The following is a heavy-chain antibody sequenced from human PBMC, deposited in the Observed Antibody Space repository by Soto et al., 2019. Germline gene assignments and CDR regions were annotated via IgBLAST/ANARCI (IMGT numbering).Heavy chain of an antibody. CDR2: IYYSGST. CDR1: GGSVSSGSYY. Sequence: PSETLSLTCTVSGGSVSSGSYYWSWIRQPPGKGLEWIGYIYYSGSTNYNPSLKSRVTISVDTSKNQFSLKLSSVTAADTAVYYCARDRYGSGSYYNPNWFDPWGQGTLVTVSS. V-gene: IGHV4-61*01. D-gene: IGHD3-10*01. J-gene: IGHJ5*02. CDR3: ARDRYGSGSYYNPNWFDP.